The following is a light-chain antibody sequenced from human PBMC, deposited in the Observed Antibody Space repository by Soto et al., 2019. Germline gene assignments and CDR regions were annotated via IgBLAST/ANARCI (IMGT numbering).Light chain of an antibody. CDR3: SSYTTSNTRQIV. Sequence: QSALTQPASVSGSPGQSITISCTGTSSDVGGYNYVSWYQQHPGKAPKFMIYDVSNRPSGVSNRFSGSKSGNTASLTISGLQAEDEADYYRSSYTTSNTRQIVFGTGTKVTVL. CDR1: SSDVGGYNY. V-gene: IGLV2-14*01. J-gene: IGLJ1*01. CDR2: DVS.